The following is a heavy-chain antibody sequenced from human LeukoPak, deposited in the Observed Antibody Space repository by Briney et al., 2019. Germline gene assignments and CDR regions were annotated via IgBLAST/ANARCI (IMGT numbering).Heavy chain of an antibody. V-gene: IGHV3-21*01. CDR2: ISSSSSYI. D-gene: IGHD4-23*01. CDR1: GFTFSSYS. CDR3: ARVFGHGGNSVFYYFDY. Sequence: GGSLRLSCAASGFTFSSYSMNWVRQAPGKGLEWVPSISSSSSYIYYADSVKGRFTISRDNAKNSLYLQMNSLRAEDTAVYYCARVFGHGGNSVFYYFDYWGQGTLVTVSS. J-gene: IGHJ4*02.